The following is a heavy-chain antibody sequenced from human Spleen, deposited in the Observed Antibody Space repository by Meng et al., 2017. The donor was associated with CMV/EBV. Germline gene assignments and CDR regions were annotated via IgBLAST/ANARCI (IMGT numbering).Heavy chain of an antibody. J-gene: IGHJ6*02. V-gene: IGHV1-8*03. D-gene: IGHD1-26*01. Sequence: ASETVSCKASGYTFTSYDINWVRQDTGQGLEWMGWMNPNSGKTGYAQKFQGRVTITRNTSISTAYMELSSLRSEDTAVYYCARGEHEGDSGSYYRRYYYGMDVWGQGTTVTVSS. CDR3: ARGEHEGDSGSYYRRYYYGMDV. CDR2: MNPNSGKT. CDR1: GYTFTSYD.